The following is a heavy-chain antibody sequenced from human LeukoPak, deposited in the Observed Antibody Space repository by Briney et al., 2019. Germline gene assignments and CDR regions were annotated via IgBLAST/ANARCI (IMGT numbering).Heavy chain of an antibody. CDR1: GFTFSSHS. V-gene: IGHV3-48*01. J-gene: IGHJ4*02. Sequence: GGSLRLSCAASGFTFSSHSMNWVRQAPGKGLEWVSYISSSSSTIYYADSVKGRFTISRVNAKNSLYLQMNSLRAEDTAVYYCARGAYYYEDWGQGTLVTVSS. CDR2: ISSSSSTI. CDR3: ARGAYYYED. D-gene: IGHD3-22*01.